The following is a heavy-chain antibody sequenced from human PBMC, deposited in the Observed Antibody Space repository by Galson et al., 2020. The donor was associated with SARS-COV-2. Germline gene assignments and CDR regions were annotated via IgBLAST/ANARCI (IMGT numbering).Heavy chain of an antibody. CDR2: IYYSGST. J-gene: IGHJ4*02. V-gene: IGHV4-31*03. CDR1: GGSISSGGYY. Sequence: ETSETLSLTCTVSGGSISSGGYYWSWIRQPPGTGLEWIGYIYYSGSTYYNPSLKSRVTISVDTSKNQFSLKLSSVTAADTAVYYCARASRTIFGVVKHFDYWGQGTLVTVSS. CDR3: ARASRTIFGVVKHFDY. D-gene: IGHD3-3*01.